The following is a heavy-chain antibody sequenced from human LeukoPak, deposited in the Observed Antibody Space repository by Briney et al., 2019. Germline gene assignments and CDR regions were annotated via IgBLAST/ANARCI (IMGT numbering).Heavy chain of an antibody. V-gene: IGHV1-8*01. J-gene: IGHJ4*02. CDR3: ARGSRVSGSLDY. CDR1: GYTFTSYD. CDR2: MNPNSGNT. Sequence: ASVKVSCKASGYTFTSYDINWVRQANGQGLEWMGWMNPNSGNTGYAQKFQGRVTMTRNTSISTAYMELSSLRSEDTAVYYCARGSRVSGSLDYWGQGTLVTVSS. D-gene: IGHD1-26*01.